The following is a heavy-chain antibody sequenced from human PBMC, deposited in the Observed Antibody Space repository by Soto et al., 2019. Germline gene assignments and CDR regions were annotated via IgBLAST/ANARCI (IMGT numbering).Heavy chain of an antibody. J-gene: IGHJ5*02. CDR2: IMSTTDGGTT. CDR1: GFTFTNAW. D-gene: IGHD2-2*01. V-gene: IGHV3-15*01. Sequence: LACAASGFTFTNAWMSWVRQAPGKGLEGVGRIMSTTDGGTTDYAAPVKGRFTISRDDSKSMLYLQMDSLKTEDTAVYYCSTRSSTSPLGQGTLVTFSS. CDR3: STRSSTSP.